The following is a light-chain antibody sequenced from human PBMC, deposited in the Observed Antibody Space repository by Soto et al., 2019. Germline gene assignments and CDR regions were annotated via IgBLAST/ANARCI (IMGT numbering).Light chain of an antibody. CDR1: QSVSSSY. Sequence: EIVFTQSPGTLSLSPGERATLSCRASQSVSSSYLAWYQQKPGQAPRLLIYGASSRATGIPDRFSGSGSGTDFTLTISRLEPEDFAVYYCQQYGSSLGGGTKVDIK. CDR3: QQYGSS. V-gene: IGKV3-20*01. J-gene: IGKJ4*01. CDR2: GAS.